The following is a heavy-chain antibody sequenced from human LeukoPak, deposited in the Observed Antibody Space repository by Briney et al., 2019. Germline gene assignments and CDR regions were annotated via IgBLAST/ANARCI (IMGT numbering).Heavy chain of an antibody. Sequence: AGGSLRLSCVGSGFTFSNYWMNWVRQAPGKGLEWVANIKGSDKGHVDSVKGRFSVSRDDARNSLYLQMDSLRAEDTAVYYCARDQDRGVPYYYYMDVWGKGTTVTVSS. D-gene: IGHD3-10*01. CDR2: IKGSDK. V-gene: IGHV3-7*03. J-gene: IGHJ6*03. CDR3: ARDQDRGVPYYYYMDV. CDR1: GFTFSNYW.